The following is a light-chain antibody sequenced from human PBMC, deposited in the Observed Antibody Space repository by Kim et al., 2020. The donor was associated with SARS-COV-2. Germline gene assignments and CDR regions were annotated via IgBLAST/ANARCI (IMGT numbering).Light chain of an antibody. CDR2: WAS. Sequence: DIVMTQSPYSLAVSLGERATIKCKSSRSVLYSSNNENYLSWYQQKPGQPPMLLIYWASIRESGVPNRFSGSGSGTDFTLTISSLQAEDVAVYYCQQYYDTPRTFGQGTKVDIK. V-gene: IGKV4-1*01. CDR3: QQYYDTPRT. J-gene: IGKJ1*01. CDR1: RSVLYSSNNENY.